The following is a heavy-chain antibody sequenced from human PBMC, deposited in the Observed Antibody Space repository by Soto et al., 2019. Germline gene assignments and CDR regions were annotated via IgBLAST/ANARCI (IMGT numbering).Heavy chain of an antibody. CDR1: GGSINNYY. Sequence: SETLSLTCTVSGGSINNYYWTWIRQPPGKGLEWVGSLSYSGTTDYNSSLRSRVTVSVDMSKKQISLKLRSVTAADTAVYYCVRHRGSTPAYWGQGTMVTVYS. V-gene: IGHV4-59*04. CDR3: VRHRGSTPAY. D-gene: IGHD3-10*01. CDR2: LSYSGTT. J-gene: IGHJ4*02.